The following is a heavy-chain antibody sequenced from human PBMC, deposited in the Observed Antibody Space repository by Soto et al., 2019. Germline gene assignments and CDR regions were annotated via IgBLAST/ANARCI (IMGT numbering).Heavy chain of an antibody. CDR2: IYKSATT. CDR1: GDSISAVDYF. D-gene: IGHD2-15*01. Sequence: SETLSLTCSVSGDSISAVDYFWAWIRQPPGQALEYIGYIYKSATTYYNPSFESRVAISLDTSKSQFSLNVTSVTAADTAVYFCAXGRYCLTGRCFPNWFDSWGQGTLVTVSS. CDR3: AXGRYCLTGRCFPNWFDS. J-gene: IGHJ5*01. V-gene: IGHV4-30-4*01.